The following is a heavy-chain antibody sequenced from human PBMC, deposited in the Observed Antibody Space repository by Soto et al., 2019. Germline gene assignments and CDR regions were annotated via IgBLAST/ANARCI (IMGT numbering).Heavy chain of an antibody. CDR2: IFPIGTT. CDR3: VRDGTRTLRELYDP. CDR1: GGSLSGATYS. V-gene: IGHV4-61*01. Sequence: SATLSLTSSVSGGSLSGATYSWTWIRETRGKCLEWIGYIFPIGTTDYNPSLRRRVTISRDASKNQFALSMRSLTAADTAVECCVRDGTRTLRELYDPWGQG. J-gene: IGHJ5*02. D-gene: IGHD3-10*01.